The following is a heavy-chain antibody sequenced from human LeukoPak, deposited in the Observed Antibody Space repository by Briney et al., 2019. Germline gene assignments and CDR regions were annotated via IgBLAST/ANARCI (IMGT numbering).Heavy chain of an antibody. CDR1: GFTFSSYS. CDR2: ISSSGSYI. D-gene: IGHD4-23*01. CDR3: ARAVGYGGNLYWYFDL. Sequence: GGSLRLSCAASGFTFSSYSMNWVRQAPGKGLEWVSSISSSGSYIYYADSVKGRFTISRDNAKSSLYLQMNGLRAEDTAVYYCARAVGYGGNLYWYFDLWGRGTLVTVSS. J-gene: IGHJ2*01. V-gene: IGHV3-21*01.